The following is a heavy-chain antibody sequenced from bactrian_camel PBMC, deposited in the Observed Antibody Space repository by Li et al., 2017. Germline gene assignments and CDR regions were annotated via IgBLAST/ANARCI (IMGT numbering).Heavy chain of an antibody. V-gene: IGHV3S28*01. CDR1: GYTFNTY. Sequence: QLVESGGGSALAGGSVRLSCAASGYTFNTYSWFRQAPGQEREGVAAIDTGDGSTYYLNSVEGRFTISHDNAKNTLYLQMNSLKPEDTGTYYCATIAFSAYCGGATYGDHVDPYRYWGPGTQVTVS. CDR3: ATIAFSAYCGGATYGDHVDPYRY. CDR2: IDTGDGST. D-gene: IGHD1*01. J-gene: IGHJ4*01.